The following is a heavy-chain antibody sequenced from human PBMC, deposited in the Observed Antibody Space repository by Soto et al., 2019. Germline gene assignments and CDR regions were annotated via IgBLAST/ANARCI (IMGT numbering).Heavy chain of an antibody. D-gene: IGHD6-13*01. CDR1: GGTFSSYV. Sequence: ASVKVSCKASGGTFSSYVIHWVRQAPGQRLDWMGWINAGNGNTKYSQNFQGRVTITRDASASTAYMELSSLRSQDTAVYYCATSTIDTSTWKQYFYGMDVWGQGSTVTVSS. CDR2: INAGNGNT. J-gene: IGHJ6*02. CDR3: ATSTIDTSTWKQYFYGMDV. V-gene: IGHV1-3*01.